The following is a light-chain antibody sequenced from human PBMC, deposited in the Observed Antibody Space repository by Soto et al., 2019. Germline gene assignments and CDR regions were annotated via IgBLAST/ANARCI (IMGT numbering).Light chain of an antibody. CDR1: SSDVGGYKY. CDR3: SSYTTSTTLGVI. Sequence: QSALTQPASVSGSPGQSITISRTGTSSDVGGYKYVSWYQQHPDKAPKLMIYDVSNRPSGVSNRFSGSKSGNTASLTISGLQAEDEADYYCSSYTTSTTLGVIFGGGTKLTVL. V-gene: IGLV2-14*01. CDR2: DVS. J-gene: IGLJ2*01.